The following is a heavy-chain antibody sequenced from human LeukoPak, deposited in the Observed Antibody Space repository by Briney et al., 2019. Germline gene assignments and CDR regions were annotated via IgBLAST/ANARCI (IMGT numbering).Heavy chain of an antibody. J-gene: IGHJ4*02. V-gene: IGHV3-30*04. CDR2: ISPDGTNK. CDR3: AREYASGSYRGYFDY. Sequence: GGSLRLSCAAPGFIFSNYPMHCVRQAPGMGLEWVAVISPDGTNKYYADSVKGRFTVSRDNSKNTLYVQMNSLRAEDTAVYYCAREYASGSYRGYFDYWGQGTLVTVSS. D-gene: IGHD3-10*01. CDR1: GFIFSNYP.